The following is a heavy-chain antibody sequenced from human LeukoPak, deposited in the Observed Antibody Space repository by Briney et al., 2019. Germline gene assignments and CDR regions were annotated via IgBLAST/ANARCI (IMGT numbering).Heavy chain of an antibody. Sequence: GGSLRLSCAASGFIFRPYAMNWVRQAPGKGLEWVSAISGSGDSTYYADSVKGRFTISRDNSKNTVYLTMKSLRAEDTAVYYCAKGITDYVWGTYPAKDYWGQGTLVTVSS. V-gene: IGHV3-23*01. CDR3: AKGITDYVWGTYPAKDY. CDR2: ISGSGDST. CDR1: GFIFRPYA. D-gene: IGHD3-16*02. J-gene: IGHJ4*02.